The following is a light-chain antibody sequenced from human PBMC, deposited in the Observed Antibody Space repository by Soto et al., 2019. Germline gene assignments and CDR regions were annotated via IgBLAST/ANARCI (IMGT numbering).Light chain of an antibody. CDR1: QSISRK. Sequence: DIQMTQSPSSLSASVGDRITITCRASQSISRKLNWYQQRPGKAPKLLIYAASSLQSGVPSRFSGSGSGTGFTLTISSLQPEDFATYYCQQSFRPSTFGQWTKVEIK. CDR2: AAS. V-gene: IGKV1-39*01. CDR3: QQSFRPST. J-gene: IGKJ1*01.